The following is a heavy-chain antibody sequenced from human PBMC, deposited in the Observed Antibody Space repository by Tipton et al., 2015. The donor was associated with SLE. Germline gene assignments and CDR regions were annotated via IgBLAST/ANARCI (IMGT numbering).Heavy chain of an antibody. J-gene: IGHJ4*02. CDR1: GGSISSYY. D-gene: IGHD1-7*01. Sequence: LRLSCTVSGGSISSYYWSWIRQPAGKGLEWIGRICTSGSTNYNPSLKSRVTMSVDTSKNQFSLKLSSVTAADTAVYYCAREITGTTGVDYWGQGTLVTVSS. CDR3: AREITGTTGVDY. CDR2: ICTSGST. V-gene: IGHV4-4*07.